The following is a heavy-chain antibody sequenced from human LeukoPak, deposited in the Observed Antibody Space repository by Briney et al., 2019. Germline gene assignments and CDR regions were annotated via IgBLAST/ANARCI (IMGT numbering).Heavy chain of an antibody. CDR3: ARPTNYDRRLWYFDL. J-gene: IGHJ2*01. CDR1: GGSISSYD. V-gene: IGHV4-4*07. Sequence: PSETLSLTCTVSGGSISSYDWSWIRQPAGKGPEWIGRIYASGNTRYNPSLKSRLTMSVDTSKNQFSLKVASVTAADTAVYYCARPTNYDRRLWYFDLWGRGTLVSVSS. D-gene: IGHD3-16*01. CDR2: IYASGNT.